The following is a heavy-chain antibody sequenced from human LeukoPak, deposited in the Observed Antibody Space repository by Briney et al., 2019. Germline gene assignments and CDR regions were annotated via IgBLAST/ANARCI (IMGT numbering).Heavy chain of an antibody. CDR2: ISYDGSNK. D-gene: IGHD3-22*01. Sequence: GGSLRLSCAASGFTFSSYAMHWVRQAPGKGLEWVAVISYDGSNKYYADSVKGRFTISRDNSKNTLYLQMNSLRAEDTAVYYCARHWGSNDSSGYRLDYWGQGTLVTVSS. J-gene: IGHJ4*02. CDR1: GFTFSSYA. CDR3: ARHWGSNDSSGYRLDY. V-gene: IGHV3-30-3*01.